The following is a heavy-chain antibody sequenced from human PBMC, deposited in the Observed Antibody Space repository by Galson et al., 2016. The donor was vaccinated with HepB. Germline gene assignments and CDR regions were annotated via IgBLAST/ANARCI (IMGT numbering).Heavy chain of an antibody. CDR3: ARDLGYFTGGSSPLDY. V-gene: IGHV1-46*01. CDR1: GYTFTRYY. D-gene: IGHD2-8*02. J-gene: IGHJ4*02. Sequence: SVKVSCKASGYTFTRYYMQWVRQAPGQGLEWMGLIDPNSGKTSYAQKFQGRVTMTRDTSTSTVYMQLSSLRSEDAAVYYCARDLGYFTGGSSPLDYWGQGTLVTVSS. CDR2: IDPNSGKT.